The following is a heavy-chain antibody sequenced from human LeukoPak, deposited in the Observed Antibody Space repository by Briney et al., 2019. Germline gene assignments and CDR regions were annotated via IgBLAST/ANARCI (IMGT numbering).Heavy chain of an antibody. J-gene: IGHJ4*02. CDR1: GGSISSSSYY. V-gene: IGHV4-39*01. Sequence: PSETLSLTCTVSGGSISSSSYYWGWIRQPPGKGLEWIGSIYYSGSTYYNPSLKSRVTISVDTSKNQFSLKLSSVTAADTAVYYCASAVPFDYWGQGTLVTVSS. CDR3: ASAVPFDY. CDR2: IYYSGST. D-gene: IGHD1-1*01.